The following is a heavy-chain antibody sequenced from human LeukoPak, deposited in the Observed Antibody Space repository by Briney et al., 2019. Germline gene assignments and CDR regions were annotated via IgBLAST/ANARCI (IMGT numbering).Heavy chain of an antibody. CDR2: IYYSGST. D-gene: IGHD1-7*01. Sequence: SETPSLTCTVSGGPISSSSYYWGWIRQPPGKGLEWIGSIYYSGSTYYNPSLKSRVTISVDTSKNQFSLKLSSVTAADTAVYYCASQSSKYNWNYGEFDYWGQGTLVTVSS. CDR1: GGPISSSSYY. J-gene: IGHJ4*02. CDR3: ASQSSKYNWNYGEFDY. V-gene: IGHV4-39*01.